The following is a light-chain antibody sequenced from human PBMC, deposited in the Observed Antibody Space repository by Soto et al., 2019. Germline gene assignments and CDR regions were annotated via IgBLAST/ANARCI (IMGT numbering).Light chain of an antibody. V-gene: IGKV1-12*01. Sequence: DIPMTQSPSSVSASVGDRVTITCRASQGISSWLAWYQQKAGKAPKLLIYAASTLQSGVPSRFSGSASGTDFARPIDGLQSEDFATCYSQQANSFPRLTFGGGTKVDIK. CDR1: QGISSW. J-gene: IGKJ4*01. CDR2: AAS. CDR3: QQANSFPRLT.